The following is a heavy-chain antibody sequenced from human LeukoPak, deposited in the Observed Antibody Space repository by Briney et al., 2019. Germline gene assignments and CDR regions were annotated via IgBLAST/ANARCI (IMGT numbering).Heavy chain of an antibody. J-gene: IGHJ5*02. CDR1: GFIFNSYE. CDR3: AREYNFWSGSHSYNWFDP. Sequence: GGSLRLSCAASGFIFNSYEMNWVRQAPGKGLEWVSYISSSGSPIYYADSAKGRFTISRDNAKNSLYLQMNSLRADDTAVYYCAREYNFWSGSHSYNWFDPWGQGTLVTVSS. V-gene: IGHV3-48*03. CDR2: ISSSGSPI. D-gene: IGHD3-3*01.